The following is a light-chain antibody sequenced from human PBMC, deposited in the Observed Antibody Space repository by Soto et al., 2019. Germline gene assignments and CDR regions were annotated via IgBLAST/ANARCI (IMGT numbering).Light chain of an antibody. J-gene: IGKJ1*01. CDR3: QKYNNDPTWT. V-gene: IGKV1-27*01. CDR2: AAS. Sequence: DIQMTQSPSSLSASEGDRVTITCRASQGISTYLAWFQQRPGEVPKLLIYAASTLQSGVSSRFRGSGSGTQFTLTISSLQPDDVATYYCQKYNNDPTWTFGQGTRVEIK. CDR1: QGISTY.